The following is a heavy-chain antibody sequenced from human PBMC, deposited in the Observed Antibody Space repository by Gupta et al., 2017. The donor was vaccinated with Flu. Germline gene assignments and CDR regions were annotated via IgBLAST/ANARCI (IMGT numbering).Heavy chain of an antibody. CDR3: TTDNXNWNDVKTRWFDP. J-gene: IGHJ5*02. Sequence: GTTDYAAPVKGRFTISRDDSKNTMYLQMNSLKTEETDXYXCTTDNXNWNDVKTRWFDPWGQGTLVTVSS. V-gene: IGHV3-15*01. CDR2: GTT. D-gene: IGHD1-1*01.